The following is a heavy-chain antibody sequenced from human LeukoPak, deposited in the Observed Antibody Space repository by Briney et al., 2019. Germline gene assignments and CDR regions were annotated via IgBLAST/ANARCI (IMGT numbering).Heavy chain of an antibody. V-gene: IGHV4-31*03. CDR2: IYYSGST. Sequence: SETLSLTCTVSGGSISSGGYYWSWTRQHPGKGLEWIGYIYYSGSTYYNPSLKSRVTISVDTSKNQFSLKLSSVTAADTAVYYCARGKDAHYYGMDVWGQGTTVTVSS. J-gene: IGHJ6*02. CDR3: ARGKDAHYYGMDV. CDR1: GGSISSGGYY.